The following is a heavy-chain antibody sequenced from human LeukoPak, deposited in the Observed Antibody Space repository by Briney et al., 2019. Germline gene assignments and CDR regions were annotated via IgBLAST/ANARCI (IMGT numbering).Heavy chain of an antibody. V-gene: IGHV3-11*04. CDR1: GFTFSDYY. D-gene: IGHD3-22*01. J-gene: IGHJ4*02. Sequence: GGSLRLSCATSGFTFSDYYMSWIRQAPGKGLEWVSYISSSGSTIYYADSVKGRFTISRDNAKNSLYLQMNSLRAEDTAVYYCARTPPYDSSGYYYWGQGTLVTVSS. CDR2: ISSSGSTI. CDR3: ARTPPYDSSGYYY.